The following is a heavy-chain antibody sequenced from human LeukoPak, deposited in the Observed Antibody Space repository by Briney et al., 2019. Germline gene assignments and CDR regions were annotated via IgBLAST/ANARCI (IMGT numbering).Heavy chain of an antibody. D-gene: IGHD3-10*02. Sequence: SETLSLTCTVSGGSISSSSYYWGWIRQPPGKGLEWIGSIYYSGSTYYNPSLKSRVTISVDTSKNQFSLKLSSVTAADTAVYYCASYLLFGGPYYWGQGTLVTVSS. V-gene: IGHV4-39*01. J-gene: IGHJ4*02. CDR1: GGSISSSSYY. CDR3: ASYLLFGGPYY. CDR2: IYYSGST.